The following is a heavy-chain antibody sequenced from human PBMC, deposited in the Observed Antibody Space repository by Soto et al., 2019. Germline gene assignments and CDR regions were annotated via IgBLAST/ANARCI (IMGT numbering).Heavy chain of an antibody. D-gene: IGHD3-10*01. J-gene: IGHJ6*02. CDR2: IYYSGST. Sequence: KASETLSPTCTVSGGSVSSGSYYWSWIRQPPGKGLEWIGYIYYSGSTNYNPSLKIRVTISVDTSKNQFSLKLSSVTAADTAVYYCARGRVRGVIRYYYYGMDVWGQGTTVTVSS. CDR3: ARGRVRGVIRYYYYGMDV. CDR1: GGSVSSGSYY. V-gene: IGHV4-61*01.